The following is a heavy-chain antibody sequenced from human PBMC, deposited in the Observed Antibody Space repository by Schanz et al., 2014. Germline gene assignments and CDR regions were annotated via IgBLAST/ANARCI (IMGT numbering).Heavy chain of an antibody. D-gene: IGHD6-13*01. CDR3: ARGLIAAAGGAFDY. CDR1: GFAVDNYY. Sequence: EVQLVESGGGLVKPGGSLRLSCAASGFAVDNYYMSCVRQAPGRGLEWVSAINTGVNTYYADSVRGRFTMSRDNSKNTLYLQMNSLRAGDAAVYYCARGLIAAAGGAFDYWGQGTLVAVSA. J-gene: IGHJ4*02. CDR2: INTGVNT. V-gene: IGHV3-53*01.